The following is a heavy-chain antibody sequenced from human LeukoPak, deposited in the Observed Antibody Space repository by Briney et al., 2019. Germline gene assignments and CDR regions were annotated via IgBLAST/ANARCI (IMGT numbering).Heavy chain of an antibody. Sequence: ASVKVSCKASGYTFTSYYMHWVRQAPGQGLEWMGIINPSGGSTSYAQKFQGRVTMTRDTSTSTVYMELSSLRSEDTAVYYCARDYLPPIVVVISPLGYWGQGTLVTVSS. J-gene: IGHJ4*02. CDR3: ARDYLPPIVVVISPLGY. CDR1: GYTFTSYY. CDR2: INPSGGST. V-gene: IGHV1-46*01. D-gene: IGHD3-22*01.